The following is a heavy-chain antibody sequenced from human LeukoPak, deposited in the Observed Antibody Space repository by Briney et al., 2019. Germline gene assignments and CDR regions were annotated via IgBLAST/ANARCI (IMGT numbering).Heavy chain of an antibody. CDR2: IIPIFGTA. CDR1: GGTFSSYA. Sequence: ASVKVSCKASGGTFSSYAISWVRQAPGQGLEWMGGIIPIFGTANYAQKFQGRVTITADEPTSTAYMELSSLRSEDTAVYYCARAGFSYYYGSGSYAWGQGTLVTVSS. D-gene: IGHD3-10*01. J-gene: IGHJ5*02. V-gene: IGHV1-69*01. CDR3: ARAGFSYYYGSGSYA.